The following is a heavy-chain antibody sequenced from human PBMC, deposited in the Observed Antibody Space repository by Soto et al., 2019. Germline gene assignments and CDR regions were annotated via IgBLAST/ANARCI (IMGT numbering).Heavy chain of an antibody. CDR2: INSDGSSA. Sequence: EVQLVESGGGLVQPGGSLRLSCAASGFTFSSYWMHWVRQAPGKGLVLVSRINSDGSSASYADSVNGRFTISRDNAKNTQYLQMNSLRAEDTAVYYCASGRRLYYDFWRGEGDNWCDPWGQGTLVTGSS. D-gene: IGHD3-3*01. V-gene: IGHV3-74*01. J-gene: IGHJ5*02. CDR1: GFTFSSYW. CDR3: ASGRRLYYDFWRGEGDNWCDP.